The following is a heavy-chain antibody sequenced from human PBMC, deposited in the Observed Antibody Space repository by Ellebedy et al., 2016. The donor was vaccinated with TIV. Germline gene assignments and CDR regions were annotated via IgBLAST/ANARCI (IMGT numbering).Heavy chain of an antibody. CDR1: GFTFSSYG. CDR3: ARDYSSTSPMDV. V-gene: IGHV3-30*03. D-gene: IGHD2-2*01. J-gene: IGHJ6*03. Sequence: GESLKISXAASGFTFSSYGMHWVRQAPGKGLEWVAVISYDGSNKYYADSVKGRFTISRDNSKNTLYLQMNSLRAEDTAVYYCARDYSSTSPMDVWGKGTTVTVSS. CDR2: ISYDGSNK.